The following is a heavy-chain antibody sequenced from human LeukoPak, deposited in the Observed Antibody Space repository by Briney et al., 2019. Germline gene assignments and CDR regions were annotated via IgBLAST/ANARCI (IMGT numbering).Heavy chain of an antibody. D-gene: IGHD6-19*01. J-gene: IGHJ4*02. CDR2: ISGSGGRT. CDR3: TKAASHSSGWYYVFDY. V-gene: IGHV3-23*01. CDR1: GFIFSSYG. Sequence: GESLRLSCVASGFIFSSYGMSWVRQAPGKGLEWVSVISGSGGRTYYADSVKGRLTISRDNAKNSLYLQMNSLRAEDTAFYYCTKAASHSSGWYYVFDYWGQGTLVTVSS.